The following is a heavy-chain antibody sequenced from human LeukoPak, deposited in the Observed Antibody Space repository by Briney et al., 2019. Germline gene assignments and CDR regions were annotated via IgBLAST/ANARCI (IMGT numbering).Heavy chain of an antibody. CDR2: ISAYNGNT. Sequence: ASVKVSCKASGYTFITYGISWVRQAPGQGLEWMGWISAYNGNTNYAQKFQGRVTMTTDTSTSTAYMELRSLRSDDTAVYYCARGYSRFGESTDAFDTWGQGTMVTVSS. CDR1: GYTFITYG. D-gene: IGHD3-10*01. V-gene: IGHV1-18*01. CDR3: ARGYSRFGESTDAFDT. J-gene: IGHJ3*02.